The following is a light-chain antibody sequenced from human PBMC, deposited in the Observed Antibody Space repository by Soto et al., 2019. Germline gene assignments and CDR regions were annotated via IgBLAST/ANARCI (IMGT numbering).Light chain of an antibody. Sequence: QSALTQPVSVSGSPGQSITISCTGTTSDVGGYNYVSWYQHHPGKAPKLMIYDVSNRPSGVSNRFSGSKSGNTASLTISGLQAEDEADYYCSSYTSTNTVVFGGGTQLTVL. CDR3: SSYTSTNTVV. V-gene: IGLV2-14*03. J-gene: IGLJ3*02. CDR1: TSDVGGYNY. CDR2: DVS.